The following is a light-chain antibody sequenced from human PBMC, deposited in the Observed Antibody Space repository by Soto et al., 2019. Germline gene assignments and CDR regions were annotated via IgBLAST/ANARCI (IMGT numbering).Light chain of an antibody. CDR1: SGHSNYA. J-gene: IGLJ2*01. V-gene: IGLV4-69*01. CDR3: QTWGSGIVV. CDR2: LNSDGSH. Sequence: QPVLTQSPSASASLGASVKLTCTLSSGHSNYAIAWHQQQSEKGPRYLMKLNSDGSHSKGDGIPDRFSGSSSGAERYLTISSLQYEDEADYSCQTWGSGIVVFGGGTKLTVL.